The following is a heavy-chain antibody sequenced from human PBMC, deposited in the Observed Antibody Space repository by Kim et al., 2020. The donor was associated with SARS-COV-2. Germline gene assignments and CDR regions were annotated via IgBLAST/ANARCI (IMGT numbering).Heavy chain of an antibody. D-gene: IGHD6-19*01. J-gene: IGHJ4*02. V-gene: IGHV3-30*18. CDR2: LSYDGSNK. CDR3: AKEEQWPTTNFDY. CDR1: GFTFSSYG. Sequence: GGSRRLSCEASGFTFSSYGMHWVGQAQGKGLEWVAVLSYDGSNKYYADSVKGRFTISRDNSKNTLYLQMNSLRAEDTAVYYGAKEEQWPTTNFDYWGQGTLVTVSS.